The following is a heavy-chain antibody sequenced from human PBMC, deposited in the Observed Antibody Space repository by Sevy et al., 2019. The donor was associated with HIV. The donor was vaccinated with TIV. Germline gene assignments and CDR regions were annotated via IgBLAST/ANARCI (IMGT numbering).Heavy chain of an antibody. CDR1: GFTFSSYA. D-gene: IGHD2-21*02. CDR3: ARDVCGGGCYSGGYYFDY. V-gene: IGHV3-30-3*01. Sequence: GGSLRLSCAASGFTFSSYALHWVRQAPGKGLEWVAIISYGGTYKDYADSVKGRFIISRDNSKNTLFLQMNSLRADDTAVYYCARDVCGGGCYSGGYYFDYWGQGTLVTVSS. J-gene: IGHJ4*02. CDR2: ISYGGTYK.